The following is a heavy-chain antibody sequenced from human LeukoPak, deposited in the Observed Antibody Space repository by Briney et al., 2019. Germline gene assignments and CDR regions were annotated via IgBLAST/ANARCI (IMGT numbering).Heavy chain of an antibody. CDR2: INPNSGGT. CDR3: ARGRAPGSGAFAI. J-gene: IGHJ3*02. V-gene: IGHV1-2*02. CDR1: GGTFSSYA. Sequence: ASVKVSCKASGGTFSSYAISWVRQAPGQGLEWMGWINPNSGGTNYAQKFQGRVTMTRDTSISTAYMELSRLRSDDTAVYYCARGRAPGSGAFAIWGQGTMVTVSS.